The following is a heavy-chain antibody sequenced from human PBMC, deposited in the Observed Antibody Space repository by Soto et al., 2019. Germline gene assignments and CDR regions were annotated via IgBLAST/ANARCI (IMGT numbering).Heavy chain of an antibody. CDR2: ISSSSSTI. CDR1: GFTFSSYS. CDR3: ARTRTTRHIYYYMDV. V-gene: IGHV3-48*01. Sequence: PGGSLRLSCAASGFTFSSYSMNWVRQAPGKGLEWVSYISSSSSTIYYADSVKGRFTISRDNAKNSLYLQMNSLRAEDTAVYYCARTRTTRHIYYYMDVWGKGTTVTVSS. J-gene: IGHJ6*03. D-gene: IGHD4-4*01.